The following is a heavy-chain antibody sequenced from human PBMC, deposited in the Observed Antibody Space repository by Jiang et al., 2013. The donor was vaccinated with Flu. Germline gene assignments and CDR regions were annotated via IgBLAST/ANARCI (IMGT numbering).Heavy chain of an antibody. Sequence: GAEVKKPGASVKVSCKASRIHLHRHFLHWVRQAPGQGLEWMGWIDPKSGMTNYVQKFQGWVTFTRDTSITTAYMELSRLTSDDTAVYYCARDRGDPTGNYWYFSLWGRGTLVTVSS. CDR3: ARDRGDPTGNYWYFSL. V-gene: IGHV1-2*04. D-gene: IGHD2-21*02. J-gene: IGHJ2*01. CDR1: IHLHRHF. CDR2: IDPKSGMT.